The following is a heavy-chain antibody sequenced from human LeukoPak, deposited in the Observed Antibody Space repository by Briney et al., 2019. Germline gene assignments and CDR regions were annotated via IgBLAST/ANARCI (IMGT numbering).Heavy chain of an antibody. V-gene: IGHV4-59*08. CDR2: IYYSGTT. CDR3: ARAGRLLWFGELSSYYFDY. Sequence: PSETLSLTCTVSGGSITSYYWSWIRQPPGKGLEWIGYIYYSGTTNYNPSLKSRVTISVDTSKNQFSLKLSSVTAADTAVYYCARAGRLLWFGELSSYYFDYWGQGTLVTVSS. D-gene: IGHD3-10*01. CDR1: GGSITSYY. J-gene: IGHJ4*02.